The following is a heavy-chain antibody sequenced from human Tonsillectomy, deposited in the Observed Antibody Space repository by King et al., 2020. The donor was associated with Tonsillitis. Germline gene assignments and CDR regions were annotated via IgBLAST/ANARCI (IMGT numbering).Heavy chain of an antibody. CDR2: IKEDGSER. CDR1: GFTFSSHW. V-gene: IGHV3-7*03. J-gene: IGHJ4*02. D-gene: IGHD3-3*01. Sequence: VQLVESGGGLVQPGGSLRLSCAASGFTFSSHWMSWVRQAPGKGLEWVASIKEDGSERYYVDSMKGRFTISRDNAKNSLSLQMSSLRAEDTAVYYCARLLTIFGVISKQKYYFDYWGQGALVTVSS. CDR3: ARLLTIFGVISKQKYYFDY.